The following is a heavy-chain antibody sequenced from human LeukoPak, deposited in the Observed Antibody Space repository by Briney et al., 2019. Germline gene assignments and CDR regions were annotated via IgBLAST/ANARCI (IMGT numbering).Heavy chain of an antibody. CDR1: GGSISGLH. D-gene: IGHD5-24*01. CDR2: ISYSGNT. Sequence: SETLSLTCTVSGGSISGLHWRWIRQPPGKGLEWIGYISYSGNTNYNPSLKSRVTISVETSKNQFSLNLNSMTAADTAIYYCAKGDGYNPSWGQGTLVTVSS. V-gene: IGHV4-59*11. J-gene: IGHJ5*02. CDR3: AKGDGYNPS.